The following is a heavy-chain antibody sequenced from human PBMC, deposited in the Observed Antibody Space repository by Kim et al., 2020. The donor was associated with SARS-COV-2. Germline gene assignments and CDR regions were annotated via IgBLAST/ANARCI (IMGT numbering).Heavy chain of an antibody. CDR2: IGTAGDT. V-gene: IGHV3-13*04. Sequence: GGSLRLSCAASGFTFSSYDMHWVRQATGKGLEWVSAIGTAGDTYYPGSVKGRFTISRENAKNSLYLQMNSLRAGDTAVYYCARERSGLSSGGGMDVWGQGTTVTVSS. J-gene: IGHJ6*02. CDR3: ARERSGLSSGGGMDV. CDR1: GFTFSSYD. D-gene: IGHD2-15*01.